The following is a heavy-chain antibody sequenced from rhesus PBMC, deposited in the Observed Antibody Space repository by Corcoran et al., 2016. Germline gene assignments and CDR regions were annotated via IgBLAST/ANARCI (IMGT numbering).Heavy chain of an antibody. CDR3: ARGSAAAGPDWYFDL. CDR1: GGSIRSSYYY. Sequence: VQLQESGPGLVKPSATLSLTCAVSGGSIRSSYYYWSWIRQAPGKGVEWIGCIDRSGSNSYTPSLSSRVTISRDTSKNQFSLKLGSVTAAGAAGYYCARGSAAAGPDWYFDLWGPGTPITISS. J-gene: IGHJ2*01. V-gene: IGHV4-122*01. D-gene: IGHD6-25*01. CDR2: IDRSGSN.